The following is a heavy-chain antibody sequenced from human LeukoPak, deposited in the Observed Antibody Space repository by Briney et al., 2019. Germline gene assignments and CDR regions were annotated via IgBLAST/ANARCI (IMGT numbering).Heavy chain of an antibody. J-gene: IGHJ4*02. CDR1: GYTFTNYW. CDR2: INPNDGGT. Sequence: ASVKVSCKASGYTFTNYWIQWVRQAPGQGLEWVALINPNDGGTTYAHKFQGRVTKTRDTSTSTVYMDLSSLTSEDTAVYYCARAPRNSSTMLDYWGQGTLVTVSP. D-gene: IGHD6-13*01. V-gene: IGHV1-46*01. CDR3: ARAPRNSSTMLDY.